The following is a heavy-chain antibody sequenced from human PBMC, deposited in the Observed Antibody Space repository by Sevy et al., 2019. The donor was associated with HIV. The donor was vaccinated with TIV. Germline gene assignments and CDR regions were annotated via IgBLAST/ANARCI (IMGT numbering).Heavy chain of an antibody. J-gene: IGHJ4*02. CDR3: TRDREWELLGEVFDY. D-gene: IGHD1-26*01. CDR1: GFTFGDYD. V-gene: IGHV3-49*03. CDR2: IRRKAYGGTT. Sequence: GGSLRLSCTASGFTFGDYDMSWFRQAPGKGLEWVGFIRRKAYGGTTEYAASVKGRFTISRDDSKSIAYLQMNSLKTEDTAVYYCTRDREWELLGEVFDYWGQGTLVTVSS.